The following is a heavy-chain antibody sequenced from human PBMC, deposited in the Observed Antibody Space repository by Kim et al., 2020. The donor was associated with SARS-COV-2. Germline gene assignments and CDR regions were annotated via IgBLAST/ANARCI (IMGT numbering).Heavy chain of an antibody. Sequence: SETLSLTCTVSGGSISDRLYYWGWIRQPPGKGLEWIGSEYYGGHSFYSPSFTSRVTIDVDTSKNQFSMKLRSVTAADTAVYFCARHERRRDYSGNSGYLDSWGQGILVTVSS. CDR3: ARHERRRDYSGNSGYLDS. CDR1: GGSISDRLYY. D-gene: IGHD4-4*01. CDR2: EYYGGHS. V-gene: IGHV4-39*01. J-gene: IGHJ4*02.